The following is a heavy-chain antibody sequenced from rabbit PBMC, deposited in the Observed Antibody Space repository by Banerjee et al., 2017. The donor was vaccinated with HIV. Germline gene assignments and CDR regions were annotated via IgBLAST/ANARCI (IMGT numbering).Heavy chain of an antibody. J-gene: IGHJ6*01. CDR3: ARDLTGVIGWNFGW. D-gene: IGHD4-1*01. V-gene: IGHV1S45*01. CDR2: IAGDSSGFT. Sequence: QEQLVESGGGLVKPEASLTVTCTASGFSFSNSDYMCWVRQAPGKGLEWISCIAGDSSGFTYSATWAKGRFTCSKTSSTTVTLQMTSLTAADTATYFCARDLTGVIGWNFGWWGPGTLVTVS. CDR1: GFSFSNSDY.